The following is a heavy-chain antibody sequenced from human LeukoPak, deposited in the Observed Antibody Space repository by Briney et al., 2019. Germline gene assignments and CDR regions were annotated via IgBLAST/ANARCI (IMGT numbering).Heavy chain of an antibody. D-gene: IGHD2-21*02. Sequence: GASVKVSCKASGYTFTSYYMHWVRHAPGQGLEWMGIIIPSGGSTSYAQKFQGRVTMTRDTSTSTVYMELRSLRSDDTAVYYCARDVHKQEMTAAKFDYWGEGTLVTVYS. CDR3: ARDVHKQEMTAAKFDY. J-gene: IGHJ4*02. V-gene: IGHV1-46*01. CDR1: GYTFTSYY. CDR2: IIPSGGST.